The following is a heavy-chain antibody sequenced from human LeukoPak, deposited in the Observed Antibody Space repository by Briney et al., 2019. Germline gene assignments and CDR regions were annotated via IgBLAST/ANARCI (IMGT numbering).Heavy chain of an antibody. CDR1: GFTFSNYA. D-gene: IGHD6-13*01. J-gene: IGHJ4*02. Sequence: GGSLRLSCTASGFTFSNYAMSWVRQAPGKGLEWVSGICGGSDAGRHYTDSVKGRFTISRDNSKNTLYLQMNSLRAEDTAVYYCARDRLSSSWSYYFDYWGQGTLVTVSS. CDR3: ARDRLSSSWSYYFDY. V-gene: IGHV3-23*01. CDR2: ICGGSDAGR.